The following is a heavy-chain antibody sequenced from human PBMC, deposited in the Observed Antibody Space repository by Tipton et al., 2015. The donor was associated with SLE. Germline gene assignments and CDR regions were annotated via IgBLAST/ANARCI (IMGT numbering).Heavy chain of an antibody. Sequence: QLVQSGAEVKKPGASVKVSCKASGYIFTGYYMHWVRQAPGQGLEWMGRINPNSGGTNYAQKFQGRVTMTRDTSISTAYMELSRLRSDDTAVYYCATYSAEYNSDWYRGAFDIWGQGTMVTVSS. J-gene: IGHJ3*02. V-gene: IGHV1-2*06. CDR2: INPNSGGT. D-gene: IGHD6-19*01. CDR1: GYIFTGYY. CDR3: ATYSAEYNSDWYRGAFDI.